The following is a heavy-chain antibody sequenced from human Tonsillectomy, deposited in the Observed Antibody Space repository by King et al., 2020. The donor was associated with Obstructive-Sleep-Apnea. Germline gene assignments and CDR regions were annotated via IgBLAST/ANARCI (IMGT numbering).Heavy chain of an antibody. D-gene: IGHD6-19*01. CDR3: AKDRGGSGWFGIGDDAFDI. CDR1: GFTFNNYA. CDR2: ISANGGST. Sequence: VQLVESGGGLVQPGGSLRLSCGASGFTFNNYAMHWVRQAPGKGLEWVSSISANGGSTYDADSVKGRFTISRDNSKNTLYLQMNSLRAEDTAIYYCAKDRGGSGWFGIGDDAFDIWGQGTMVTVSS. J-gene: IGHJ3*02. V-gene: IGHV3-23*04.